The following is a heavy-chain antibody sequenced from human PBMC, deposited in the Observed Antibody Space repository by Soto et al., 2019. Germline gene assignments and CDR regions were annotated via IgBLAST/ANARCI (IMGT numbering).Heavy chain of an antibody. J-gene: IGHJ6*02. CDR1: GGSISGGGCY. V-gene: IGHV4-31*03. Sequence: TLSLTCTVSGGSISGGGCYWSWIRQHPGKGLEWIGYIYYSGSTYYNPSLKGRVSISLDTSKNQFSLQLNSVTPEDMAVYYCARDPGGITMVRGVIITRDYYGMDVWGQGTTVTVSS. CDR3: ARDPGGITMVRGVIITRDYYGMDV. CDR2: IYYSGST. D-gene: IGHD3-10*01.